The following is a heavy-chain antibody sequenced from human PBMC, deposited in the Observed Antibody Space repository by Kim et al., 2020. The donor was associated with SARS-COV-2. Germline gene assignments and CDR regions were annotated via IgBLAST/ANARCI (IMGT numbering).Heavy chain of an antibody. CDR1: GFTFSSFW. D-gene: IGHD2-15*01. CDR2: INEDGSQK. V-gene: IGHV3-7*01. CDR3: ARPRYSS. Sequence: GGSLRLSCAASGFTFSSFWMTWVRQAPGKGLAWVANINEDGSQKYYIDSVKGRFTISRDNAKNSVYLQMNSLRAEDTAVYYCARPRYSSWGQGILVTVSA. J-gene: IGHJ4*02.